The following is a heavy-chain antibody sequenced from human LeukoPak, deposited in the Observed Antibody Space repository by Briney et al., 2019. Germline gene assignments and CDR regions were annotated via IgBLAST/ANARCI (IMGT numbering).Heavy chain of an antibody. Sequence: ASAKVSCKASGYTFTGYDMHWVRQAPGQGLEWMGWINPNSGGTNYAQKFQGRVTMTRDTSISTAYMELSRLRSDDTAVYYCAREAAYYYDSSGYSPFDYWGQGTLVTVSS. D-gene: IGHD3-22*01. CDR1: GYTFTGYD. J-gene: IGHJ4*02. CDR3: AREAAYYYDSSGYSPFDY. CDR2: INPNSGGT. V-gene: IGHV1-2*02.